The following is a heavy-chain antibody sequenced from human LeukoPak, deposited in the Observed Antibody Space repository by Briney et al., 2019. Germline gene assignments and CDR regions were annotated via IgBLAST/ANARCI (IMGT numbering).Heavy chain of an antibody. Sequence: PSETLSLTCTVSGGSISGYYWSWIRQPPGKGLEWIGYIYYSGSTNYNPSLKSRVTISVDTSKNQFSLKLSSVTAADTAVYYCARTTSSWYSWFDPWGQGTLVTVSS. D-gene: IGHD6-13*01. CDR2: IYYSGST. V-gene: IGHV4-59*01. J-gene: IGHJ5*02. CDR1: GGSISGYY. CDR3: ARTTSSWYSWFDP.